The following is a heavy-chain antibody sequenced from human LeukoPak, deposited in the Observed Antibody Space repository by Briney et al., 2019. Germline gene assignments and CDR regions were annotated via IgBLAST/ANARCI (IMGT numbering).Heavy chain of an antibody. V-gene: IGHV1-69*13. Sequence: ASVKVSCKASGGTFSSYAISWVRQAPGQGLEWMGGIIPIFGTANYAQKFQGRATITADESTSTAYMELSSLRSEDTAVYYCARDLLGIAAAGFDYWGQGTLVTVSS. CDR3: ARDLLGIAAAGFDY. J-gene: IGHJ4*02. CDR2: IIPIFGTA. D-gene: IGHD6-13*01. CDR1: GGTFSSYA.